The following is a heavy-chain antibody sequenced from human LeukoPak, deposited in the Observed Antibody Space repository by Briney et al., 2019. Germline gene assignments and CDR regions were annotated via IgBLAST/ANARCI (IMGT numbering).Heavy chain of an antibody. D-gene: IGHD2-21*02. J-gene: IGHJ4*02. V-gene: IGHV4-38-2*02. CDR1: GYSISSGYY. Sequence: SETLSLTCTVSGYSISSGYYWGWIRQPPGKGPEWIGSIYHSGSTYYNPSLKSRVTISVDTSKNQFSLKLSSVTAADTAVYYCARGWDCGGDCYYYWGQGTLVTVSS. CDR3: ARGWDCGGDCYYY. CDR2: IYHSGST.